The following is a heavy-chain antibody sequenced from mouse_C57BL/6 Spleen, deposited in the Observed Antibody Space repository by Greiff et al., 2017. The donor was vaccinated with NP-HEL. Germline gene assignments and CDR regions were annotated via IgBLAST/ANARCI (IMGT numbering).Heavy chain of an antibody. CDR3: ARSGYYGSSYRYFDV. Sequence: QVHVKQPGAELVKPGASVKLSCKASGYTFTSYWMQWVKQRPGQGLEWIGEIDPSDSYTNYNQKFKGKATLTVDTSSSTAYMQLSSLTSEDSAVYYCARSGYYGSSYRYFDVWGTGTTVTVSS. CDR1: GYTFTSYW. CDR2: IDPSDSYT. D-gene: IGHD1-1*01. V-gene: IGHV1-50*01. J-gene: IGHJ1*03.